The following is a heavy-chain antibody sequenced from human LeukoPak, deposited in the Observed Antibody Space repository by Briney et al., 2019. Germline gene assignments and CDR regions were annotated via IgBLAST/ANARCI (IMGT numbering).Heavy chain of an antibody. Sequence: PSETLSLTCTVSGGSISSGNFCWGWIRQPPGKGLEWIGSLYYSGSTYYKLSLKSRVTISVDTSKNQFSLKLGSVTAADTAVYYCARHALTTVTDGFDYWGQGTLVTVSS. CDR3: ARHALTTVTDGFDY. CDR1: GGSISSGNFC. D-gene: IGHD4-17*01. CDR2: LYYSGST. V-gene: IGHV4-39*01. J-gene: IGHJ4*02.